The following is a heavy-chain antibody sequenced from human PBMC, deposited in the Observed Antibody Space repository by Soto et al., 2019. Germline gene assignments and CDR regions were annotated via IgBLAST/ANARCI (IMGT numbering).Heavy chain of an antibody. CDR3: ARDSPHWSGSYYYYGMDV. CDR2: ISYDGSNK. V-gene: IGHV3-30-3*01. D-gene: IGHD3-3*01. J-gene: IGHJ6*02. Sequence: GGSLRLSCAASGFTFSSYAMHWVRQAPGKGLEWVAVISYDGSNKYYADSVKDRFTISRDNSKNTLYLQMNSLRAEDTAVYYCARDSPHWSGSYYYYGMDVWGQGTTVTVSS. CDR1: GFTFSSYA.